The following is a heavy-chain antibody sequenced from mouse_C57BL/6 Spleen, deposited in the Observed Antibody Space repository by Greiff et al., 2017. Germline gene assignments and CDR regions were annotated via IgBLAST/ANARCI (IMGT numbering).Heavy chain of an antibody. J-gene: IGHJ2*01. CDR1: GFTFSNYW. CDR3: TGGTTAPFDY. V-gene: IGHV6-3*01. D-gene: IGHD1-2*01. Sequence: EVKLVESGGGLVQPGGSMKLSCVASGFTFSNYWMNWVRQSPEKGLEWVAQIRLKSDNYATDYAESVKGRFTISRDDSKSSVYLQMNNLRAEDTGIYYCTGGTTAPFDYWGQGTTLTVSS. CDR2: IRLKSDNYAT.